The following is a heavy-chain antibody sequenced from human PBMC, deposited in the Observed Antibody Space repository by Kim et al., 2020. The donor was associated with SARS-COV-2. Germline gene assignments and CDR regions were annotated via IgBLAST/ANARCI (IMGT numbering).Heavy chain of an antibody. V-gene: IGHV7-4-1*02. CDR1: GYTFTSYA. D-gene: IGHD3-22*01. Sequence: ASVKVSCKASGYTFTSYAMNWVRQAPGQGLEWMGWINTNTGNPTYAQGFTGRFVFSLDTSVSTAYLQISSLKAEDTAVYYCARVPETYYYDSSGYWGGFDYWGQGTLVTVSS. J-gene: IGHJ4*02. CDR3: ARVPETYYYDSSGYWGGFDY. CDR2: INTNTGNP.